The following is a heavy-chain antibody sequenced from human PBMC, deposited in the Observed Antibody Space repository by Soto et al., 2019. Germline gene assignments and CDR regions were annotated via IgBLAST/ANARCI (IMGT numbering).Heavy chain of an antibody. Sequence: ASVKVSCKASGYTFTGYYMHWVRQAPGQGLEWMGWINPNSGGTNYAQNFQGWVTMTRDTSISTAYMELSRLRSDDTAVYYCARTHCSSTRCYVGSWDYWGQGTLVTV. D-gene: IGHD2-2*01. CDR3: ARTHCSSTRCYVGSWDY. J-gene: IGHJ4*02. CDR2: INPNSGGT. V-gene: IGHV1-2*04. CDR1: GYTFTGYY.